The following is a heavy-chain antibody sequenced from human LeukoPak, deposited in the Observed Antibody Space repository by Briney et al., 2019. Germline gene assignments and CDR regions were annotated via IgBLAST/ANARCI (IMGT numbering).Heavy chain of an antibody. CDR2: IGSSGATT. D-gene: IGHD2-8*01. J-gene: IGHJ6*02. CDR1: GFTFNKFA. CDR3: AKVSVGPLSRPTHVALYYGMDV. V-gene: IGHV3-23*01. Sequence: GGSLRVSCEASGFTFNKFAMSWVRQAPGQGPEWVSAIGSSGATTFYADSVKGRCTISRDNSKNTVYLEMNSLRAEDTAIYYCAKVSVGPLSRPTHVALYYGMDVWGQGTTLTVSS.